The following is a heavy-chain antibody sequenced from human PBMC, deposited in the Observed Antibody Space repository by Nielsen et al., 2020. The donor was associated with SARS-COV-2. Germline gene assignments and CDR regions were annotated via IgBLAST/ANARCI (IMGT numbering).Heavy chain of an antibody. CDR2: IIPILGIA. J-gene: IGHJ6*02. Sequence: SVKVSCKASGGTFSSYAISWVRQAPGQGLEWMGRIIPILGIANYAQKFQGRVTITADKSTSTAYMELSGLRSEDTAVYYCARGGIAVAGTYYYGMDVWGQGTTVTVSS. CDR1: GGTFSSYA. V-gene: IGHV1-69*04. D-gene: IGHD6-19*01. CDR3: ARGGIAVAGTYYYGMDV.